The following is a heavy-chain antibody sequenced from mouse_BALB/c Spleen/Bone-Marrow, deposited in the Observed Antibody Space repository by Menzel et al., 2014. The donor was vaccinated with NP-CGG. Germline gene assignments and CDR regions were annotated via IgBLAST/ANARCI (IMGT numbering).Heavy chain of an antibody. D-gene: IGHD2-4*01. CDR2: IYPGDGDT. V-gene: IGHV1-80*01. CDR1: GYAFSNYG. J-gene: IGHJ4*01. Sequence: QVQLQQSGAELVRPGSSVKISCKASGYAFSNYGMNWVKQRPGQGLEWIGQIYPGDGDTNYNGKFKGRVTLTADKSSSTAYMQLSSLTSEDSAVYSCASVYDYGRGYAMDYWGQGTSVTVSS. CDR3: ASVYDYGRGYAMDY.